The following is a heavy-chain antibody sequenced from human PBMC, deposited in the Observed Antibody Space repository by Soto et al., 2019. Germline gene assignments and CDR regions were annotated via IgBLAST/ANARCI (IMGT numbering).Heavy chain of an antibody. CDR3: ARGTAAAADGYYYYCGMDV. CDR2: IIPIFGTA. CDR1: GGTFSSYA. V-gene: IGHV1-69*06. D-gene: IGHD6-25*01. J-gene: IGHJ6*01. Sequence: QVQLVQSGAEVKKPGSSVKVSCKPSGGTFSSYAISWVRQAPGQGLEWMGGIIPIFGTANYAQKFQGRVTITADKSTSTAYMEQSSLRSEDTAVYYCARGTAAAADGYYYYCGMDVWGQGNTVNVSS.